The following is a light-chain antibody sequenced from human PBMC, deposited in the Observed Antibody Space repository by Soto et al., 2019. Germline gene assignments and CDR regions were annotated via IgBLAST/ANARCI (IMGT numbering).Light chain of an antibody. V-gene: IGKV1-27*01. CDR3: QQYGNVPIT. Sequence: DIQMTQSPSSLSASVGDRVAITCRASQAIHNYLAWYQQRPGKVPKLLIYASAALQSGVPSRFSGSGSGTAFTLTISSLQPEDIATYYCQQYGNVPITFGQGTRLETK. J-gene: IGKJ5*01. CDR1: QAIHNY. CDR2: ASA.